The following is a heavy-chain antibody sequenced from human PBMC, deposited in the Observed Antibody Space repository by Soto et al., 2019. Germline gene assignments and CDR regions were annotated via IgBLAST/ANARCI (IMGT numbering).Heavy chain of an antibody. J-gene: IGHJ4*02. V-gene: IGHV4-4*02. CDR1: GLSISSGDW. CDR3: ARDQGSHPGD. Sequence: QVQLQESGPGLVRPSGTVCLTCAVSGLSISSGDWWSWVRQPPGKGLEWIGEIHHSGSANYNPALKSRVTLSVVPSQDLFSLTLISVTAAATAFFYCARDQGSHPGDWGQGTLVSVSS. CDR2: IHHSGSA. D-gene: IGHD6-13*01.